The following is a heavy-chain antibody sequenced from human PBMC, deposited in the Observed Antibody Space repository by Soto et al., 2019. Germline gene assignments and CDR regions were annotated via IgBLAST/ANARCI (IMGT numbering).Heavy chain of an antibody. CDR2: ISAYNGNT. J-gene: IGHJ6*03. CDR1: GYTFTSYG. Sequence: QVPLVQSGAEVKKPGASVKVSCKASGYTFTSYGISWVRQAPGQGLEWMGWISAYNGNTNYAQKLQGRVTMTTDTSTSTAYMELRSLRSDDTAVYYCARAVVVVAATLRAYYYYYMDVWVKGTTVTVSS. CDR3: ARAVVVVAATLRAYYYYYMDV. D-gene: IGHD2-15*01. V-gene: IGHV1-18*01.